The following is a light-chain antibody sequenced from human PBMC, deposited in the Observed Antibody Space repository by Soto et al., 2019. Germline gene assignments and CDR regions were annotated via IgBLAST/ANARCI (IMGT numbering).Light chain of an antibody. CDR2: NVY. V-gene: IGLV2-14*03. J-gene: IGLJ1*01. CDR3: SSYTTSRTYV. CDR1: SSDVGAYNF. Sequence: QSALTQPASVSGSPGQSITISCTGTSSDVGAYNFVSWHQQHPGKAPKLIIYNVYDRPSGISYRFSGSKSGNTASLTISGRQGEDEADYYCSSYTTSRTYVFGTGTKLTVL.